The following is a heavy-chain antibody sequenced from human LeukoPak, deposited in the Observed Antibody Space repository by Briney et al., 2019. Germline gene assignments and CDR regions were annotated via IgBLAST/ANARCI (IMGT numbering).Heavy chain of an antibody. CDR1: GGTFSSYA. J-gene: IGHJ4*02. CDR2: IIPIFGTA. CDR3: ARDRPAEDCSSTSCYWD. Sequence: SVKVSCKASGGTFSSYAISWVRQAPGQGLEWMGGIIPIFGTANYAQKFQGRVTITADESTSTAYMELSSLRSEDTAVYYCARDRPAEDCSSTSCYWDWGQGILVTVSS. V-gene: IGHV1-69*13. D-gene: IGHD2-2*01.